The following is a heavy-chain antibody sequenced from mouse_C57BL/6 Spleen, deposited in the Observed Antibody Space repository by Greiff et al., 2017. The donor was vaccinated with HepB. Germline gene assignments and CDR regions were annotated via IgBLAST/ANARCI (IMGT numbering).Heavy chain of an antibody. J-gene: IGHJ2*01. D-gene: IGHD2-4*01. Sequence: QVQLQQPGAELVRPGTSVKLSCKASGYTFTSYWMHWVKQRPGQGLEWIGVIDPSDSYTNYNQKFKGKATLTVDTSSSTAYMQLSSLTSEDSAVYYCARRGVDYGFDYWGQGTTLTVSS. CDR3: ARRGVDYGFDY. CDR1: GYTFTSYW. V-gene: IGHV1-59*01. CDR2: IDPSDSYT.